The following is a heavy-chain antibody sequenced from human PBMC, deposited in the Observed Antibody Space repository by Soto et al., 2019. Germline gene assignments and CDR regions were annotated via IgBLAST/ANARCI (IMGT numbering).Heavy chain of an antibody. CDR1: GGTFSSNI. J-gene: IGHJ4*02. D-gene: IGHD3-10*01. Sequence: QVQLVQSGAEVKKPGSSVKVSCKASGGTFSSNIIIWVRQAPGQGLEWMGKIIPILGIANYAQQFQGRVTITADKSTSTAYMELSSLRSEDTAVSYCARGFGSGSYAVDYWGQGTLVTVSS. CDR2: IIPILGIA. V-gene: IGHV1-69*02. CDR3: ARGFGSGSYAVDY.